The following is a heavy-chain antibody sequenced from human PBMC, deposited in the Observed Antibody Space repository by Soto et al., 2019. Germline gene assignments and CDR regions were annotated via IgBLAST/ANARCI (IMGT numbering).Heavy chain of an antibody. CDR3: ARVCGGDCHYGMDV. D-gene: IGHD2-21*02. CDR1: GGSISSGGYY. Sequence: QVQLQESGPGLVKPSQTLSLTCTVSGGSISSGGYYWSWIRQHPGKGLEWIGYIYYYGSTYYNPALRGRVTISVDTSKNQFSRKLSSVTAADTAVYYCARVCGGDCHYGMDVWGQGTTGTVSS. CDR2: IYYYGST. V-gene: IGHV4-31*03. J-gene: IGHJ6*02.